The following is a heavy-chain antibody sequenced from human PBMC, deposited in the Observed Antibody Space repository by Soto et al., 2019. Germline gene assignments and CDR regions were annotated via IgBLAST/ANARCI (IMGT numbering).Heavy chain of an antibody. CDR1: GDTFNFYS. D-gene: IGHD3-10*01. Sequence: QVQLVQSGAEVKRPGSSVKVSCKASGDTFNFYSINWVRQAPGLGLEWMGRVNPIVSMSNYAQRFQGRVTMTADKSTSTAYMELSSLRSEDTAIYYCATSSGSVYRAFDYCGQGALVTVSS. CDR2: VNPIVSMS. CDR3: ATSSGSVYRAFDY. J-gene: IGHJ4*02. V-gene: IGHV1-69*04.